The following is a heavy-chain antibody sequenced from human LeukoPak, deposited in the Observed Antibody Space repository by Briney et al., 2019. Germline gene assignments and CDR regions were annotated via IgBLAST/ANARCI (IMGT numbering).Heavy chain of an antibody. CDR3: ARHRSNYYDSSGYCHY. CDR1: GGSISSSSYY. J-gene: IGHJ4*02. V-gene: IGHV4-39*01. Sequence: PSETLSLTCTVSGGSISSSSYYWGWIRQPPGKGLEWIGSIYYSGSTYYNPSLKSRVTISVDTSKNQFSLKLSSVTAADTAVYYCARHRSNYYDSSGYCHYWGQGTLVTVSS. D-gene: IGHD3-22*01. CDR2: IYYSGST.